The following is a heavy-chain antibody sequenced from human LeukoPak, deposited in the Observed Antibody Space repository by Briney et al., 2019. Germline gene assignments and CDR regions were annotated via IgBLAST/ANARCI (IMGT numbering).Heavy chain of an antibody. CDR1: GGSISSRSYF. D-gene: IGHD5-24*01. V-gene: IGHV4-39*07. J-gene: IGHJ6*03. CDR2: IYYKGNT. CDR3: ARARNGHTYYYYYYMDV. Sequence: SETLSLTCTVSGGSISSRSYFWGWIRQPPGKGLEWIGSIYYKGNTYFNPSLKSRVTISEDTSKNQFSLKVNSLTAADTAVYYCARARNGHTYYYYYYMDVWGKGTTVTVSS.